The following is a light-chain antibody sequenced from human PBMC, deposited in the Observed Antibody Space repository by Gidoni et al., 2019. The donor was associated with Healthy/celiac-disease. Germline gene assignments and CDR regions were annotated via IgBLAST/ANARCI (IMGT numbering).Light chain of an antibody. CDR1: SIDVGGYNY. CDR3: SSYTSSIDWV. V-gene: IGLV2-14*01. Sequence: QSALTQPASVSGSPGRSITISCTGTSIDVGGYNYVSWYQQHPGKAPKLMIYEVSNRPSGVSNRFSGSKSGNTASLTISGLQAEDEADYYCSSYTSSIDWVFGGGTKLTVL. J-gene: IGLJ3*02. CDR2: EVS.